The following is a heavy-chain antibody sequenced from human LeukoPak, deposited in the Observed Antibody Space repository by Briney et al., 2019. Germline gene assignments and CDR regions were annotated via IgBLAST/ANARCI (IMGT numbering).Heavy chain of an antibody. CDR1: GGSFDGYS. D-gene: IGHD4-11*01. CDR2: INLGGST. J-gene: IGHJ4*02. V-gene: IGHV4-34*01. CDR3: ATSTKVVRPDSWDS. Sequence: SETLSLTCAISGGSFDGYSWSWMRQSPGEGLEGIGEINLGGSTNYNPALKSRVTMTIDTSKREVSLKLTSVTAADTSIYFCATSTKVVRPDSWDSWGQGTLVSVSS.